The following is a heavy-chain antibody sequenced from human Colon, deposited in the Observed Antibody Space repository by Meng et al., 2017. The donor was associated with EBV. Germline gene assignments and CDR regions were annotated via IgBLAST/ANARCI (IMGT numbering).Heavy chain of an antibody. V-gene: IGHV4-4*02. Sequence: GRVEGPGPGLVKPWGSLILTWAVSGCSISSNNWWSGVRQPPGKGVEWIREIYHSGSTNYNPSLKGRVTISVDKSKNQFSLNLSSVTAADTAVYYCARVGQWLPIDYWGQGTLVTVSS. J-gene: IGHJ4*02. CDR2: IYHSGST. CDR3: ARVGQWLPIDY. CDR1: GCSISSNNW. D-gene: IGHD6-19*01.